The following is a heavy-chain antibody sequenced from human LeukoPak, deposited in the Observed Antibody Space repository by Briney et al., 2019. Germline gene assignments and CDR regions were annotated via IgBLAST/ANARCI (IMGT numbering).Heavy chain of an antibody. CDR1: GFTLSHYA. J-gene: IGHJ2*01. CDR2: IGGGGGST. CDR3: ARGSDCSGGSCYSYWYFDL. Sequence: PGGSLRLSCSMSGFTLSHYAMSWVRQAPGKGLEWVSTIGGGGGSTDYTDSVKGRFTISRDNAKNTLYLQMNSLRAEDTAMYYCARGSDCSGGSCYSYWYFDLWGRGTLVTVSS. D-gene: IGHD2-15*01. V-gene: IGHV3-23*01.